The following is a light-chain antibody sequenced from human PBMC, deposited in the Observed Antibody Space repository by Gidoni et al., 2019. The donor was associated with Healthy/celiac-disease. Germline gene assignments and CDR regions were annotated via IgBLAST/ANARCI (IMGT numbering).Light chain of an antibody. V-gene: IGKV3-20*01. CDR2: GAS. Sequence: EIVLTQSPGTLSLSTGERATLSCRASQSVSSSYLACYQQKPGQAPRLLLYGASSRATGIPDRFSGSGSGTDFTLTISRLEPEDFAVYYCQQYGSSLALTFGGXTKVEIK. CDR3: QQYGSSLALT. CDR1: QSVSSSY. J-gene: IGKJ4*01.